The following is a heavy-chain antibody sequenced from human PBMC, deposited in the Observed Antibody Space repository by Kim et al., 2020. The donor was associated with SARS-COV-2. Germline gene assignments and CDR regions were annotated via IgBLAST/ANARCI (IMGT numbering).Heavy chain of an antibody. CDR2: VYVSGSI. CDR3: ARVGIAPGAWWFDP. D-gene: IGHD1-1*01. J-gene: IGHJ5*02. V-gene: IGHV4-4*07. CDR1: GDSISSSY. Sequence: SETLSLTCTVFGDSISSSYWSWIRQSAGKGLEWLGRVYVSGSINYNPSLRSRLAMSVDTATNQVSLNLSSVTVADTAIYYCARVGIAPGAWWFDPWGQG.